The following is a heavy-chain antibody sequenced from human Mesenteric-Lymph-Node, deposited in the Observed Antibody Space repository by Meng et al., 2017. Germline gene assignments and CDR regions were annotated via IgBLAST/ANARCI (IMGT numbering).Heavy chain of an antibody. J-gene: IGHJ4*02. V-gene: IGHV4-38-2*02. CDR3: ARDLRGLMWAGGGYYFLDY. Sequence: SETLSLTCTVSGSSISSGSYWGWIRQPPGKGLEWIGSIYHSGSTHYNPSLDSRVTILVDTSKNQFSLNLNSVTAADTAVYYCARDLRGLMWAGGGYYFLDYWGQGTLVTVSS. CDR2: IYHSGST. D-gene: IGHD3-3*01. CDR1: GSSISSGSY.